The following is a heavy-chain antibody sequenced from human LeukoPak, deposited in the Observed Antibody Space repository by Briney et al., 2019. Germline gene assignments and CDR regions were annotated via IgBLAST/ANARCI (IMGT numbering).Heavy chain of an antibody. V-gene: IGHV1-46*02. D-gene: IGHD6-19*01. CDR3: ARVGSGWSSYYYMDV. CDR2: INPYGGGT. J-gene: IGHJ6*03. CDR1: GYTLNSYY. Sequence: ASVKVSCKASGYTLNSYYMHWVRQAPGQGLEWMGMINPYGGGTSYAQKFQGRVTMTRDMSTSTFYMELSSLRSDDTAVYYCARVGSGWSSYYYMDVWGKGTTVTISS.